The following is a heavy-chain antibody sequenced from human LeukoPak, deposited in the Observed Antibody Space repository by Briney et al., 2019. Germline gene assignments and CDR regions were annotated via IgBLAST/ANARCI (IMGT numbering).Heavy chain of an antibody. CDR3: APSPRWLQFTAFDI. V-gene: IGHV3-23*01. Sequence: GGSLRLSCAASGFTFSSYAMSWVRQAPGKGLEWVSAISGSGGSTYYADSVKGRFTISRDNSKNTLYQQMNSLRAEDTAVYYCAPSPRWLQFTAFDIWGQGTMVTVSS. D-gene: IGHD5-24*01. J-gene: IGHJ3*02. CDR1: GFTFSSYA. CDR2: ISGSGGST.